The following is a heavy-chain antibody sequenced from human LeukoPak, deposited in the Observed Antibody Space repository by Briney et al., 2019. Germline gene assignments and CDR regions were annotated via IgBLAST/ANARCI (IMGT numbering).Heavy chain of an antibody. CDR2: MNPNSGNT. J-gene: IGHJ4*02. CDR1: GYTFTSYD. CDR3: ARRAVLLWFGEQNYFDY. D-gene: IGHD3-10*01. V-gene: IGHV1-8*03. Sequence: GASVKVSCKASGYTFTSYDTNWVRQATGQGLEWMGWMNPNSGNTGYAQKFQGRVAITRNTSISTAYMELSSLRSEDTAVYYCARRAVLLWFGEQNYFDYWGQGTLVTVSS.